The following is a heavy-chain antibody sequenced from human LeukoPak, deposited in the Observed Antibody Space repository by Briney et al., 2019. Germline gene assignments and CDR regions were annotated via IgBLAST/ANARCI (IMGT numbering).Heavy chain of an antibody. Sequence: PSETLSLTCTVSGGSISSGGYYWSWIRQHPGKGLEWIGYIYYSGSTYYNPSLKSRVTISVDTSKNQFSLKLSSVTAADTAVYYCARGEEYSRSSYFDYWGQGTLVTVSS. CDR2: IYYSGST. CDR1: GGSISSGGYY. V-gene: IGHV4-31*03. CDR3: ARGEEYSRSSYFDY. J-gene: IGHJ4*02. D-gene: IGHD6-6*01.